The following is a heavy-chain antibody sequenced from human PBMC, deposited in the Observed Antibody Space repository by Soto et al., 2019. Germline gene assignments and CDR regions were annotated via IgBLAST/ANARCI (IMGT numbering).Heavy chain of an antibody. J-gene: IGHJ4*02. CDR2: ISAYNGNT. D-gene: IGHD3-10*02. CDR3: ARCSEIRAGPDFDY. CDR1: GYTFTSYG. V-gene: IGHV1-18*01. Sequence: ASVKVSYKASGYTFTSYGISWVRQAPGQGLEWMGWISAYNGNTNYAQKLQGRVTMTTDTSTSTAYMELRSLRSDDTAVYYCARCSEIRAGPDFDYWGQGTLVTVSS.